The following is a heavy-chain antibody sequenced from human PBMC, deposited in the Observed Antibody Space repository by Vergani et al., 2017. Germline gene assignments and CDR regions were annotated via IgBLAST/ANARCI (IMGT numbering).Heavy chain of an antibody. CDR2: IYHSGST. J-gene: IGHJ6*03. V-gene: IGHV4-38-2*01. CDR3: ARSGYSYGSYYYYYYMDV. CDR1: GYSISSGYY. Sequence: QVQLQESGPGLVKPSETLSLTCAVSGYSISSGYYWGWIRQPPGKGLEWIGSIYHSGSTNYNPSLKSRVTISVDTSKNQFSLKLSSVTAADTAVYYCARSGYSYGSYYYYYYMDVWGKGTTVTVSS. D-gene: IGHD5-18*01.